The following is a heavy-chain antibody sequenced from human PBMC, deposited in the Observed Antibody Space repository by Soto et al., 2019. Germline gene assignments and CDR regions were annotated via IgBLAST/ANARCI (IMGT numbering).Heavy chain of an antibody. V-gene: IGHV4-34*01. CDR2: INHSGST. CDR3: ARRVAVAGPFDY. CDR1: GGSSSGYY. Sequence: SETLSLTCAVYGGSSSGYYWSWIRQPPGKGLEWIGEINHSGSTNYNPSLKSRVTISVDTSKNQFSLKLSSVTAADTAVYYCARRVAVAGPFDYWGQGTLVTVSS. J-gene: IGHJ4*02. D-gene: IGHD6-19*01.